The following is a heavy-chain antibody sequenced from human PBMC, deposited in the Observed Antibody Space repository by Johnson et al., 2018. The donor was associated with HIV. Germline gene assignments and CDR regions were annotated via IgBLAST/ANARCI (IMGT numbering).Heavy chain of an antibody. Sequence: QVQLVESGGGLVQPGGSLRLSRAASGFTFSDYAMHWVRQAPGKGLKWVAVISYDGSNKYYPDSVNGRFTISRHNFKHTLYLQMDSLRAEDTAVYFCAREMVSTKDAFDIWGQGTKVTVSS. V-gene: IGHV3-30-3*01. D-gene: IGHD2-15*01. CDR2: ISYDGSNK. J-gene: IGHJ3*02. CDR3: AREMVSTKDAFDI. CDR1: GFTFSDYA.